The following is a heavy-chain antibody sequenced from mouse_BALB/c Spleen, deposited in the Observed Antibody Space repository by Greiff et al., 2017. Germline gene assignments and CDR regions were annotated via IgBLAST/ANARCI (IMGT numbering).Heavy chain of an antibody. D-gene: IGHD2-4*01. CDR2: ISDGGSYT. J-gene: IGHJ4*01. V-gene: IGHV5-4*02. CDR1: GFTFSDYY. Sequence: EVMLVESGGGLVQPGGSRKLSCAASGFTFSDYYMYWVRQTPEKRLEWVATISDGGSYTYYPDSVKGRFTISRDNAKNNLYLQMSSLKSEDTAMYYCARDRDYYEYAHAMDYSGQGTSVTVSP. CDR3: ARDRDYYEYAHAMDY.